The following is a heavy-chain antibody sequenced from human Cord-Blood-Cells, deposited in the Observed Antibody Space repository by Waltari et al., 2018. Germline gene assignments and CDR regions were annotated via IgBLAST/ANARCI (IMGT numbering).Heavy chain of an antibody. V-gene: IGHV4-34*01. Sequence: TLSLTCAVYGGSFSGYYWSWIRQPPGKGLEWIGEINHSGSTNYNPSLKSRVTISVDTSKNQFSLKLSSVTAADTAVYYCARGLTSGYYDSSGYYYWGQGTLVTVSS. D-gene: IGHD3-22*01. J-gene: IGHJ4*02. CDR3: ARGLTSGYYDSSGYYY. CDR2: INHSGST. CDR1: GGSFSGYY.